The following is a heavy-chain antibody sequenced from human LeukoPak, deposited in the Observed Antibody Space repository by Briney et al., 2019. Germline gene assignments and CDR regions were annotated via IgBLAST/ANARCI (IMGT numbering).Heavy chain of an antibody. D-gene: IGHD1-1*01. J-gene: IGHJ4*02. CDR1: GFTFSRYW. Sequence: GGSLRLSCAASGFTFSRYWMHWVRQAPGKGLVWVSRITSDGGGTTYADSVKGRFTISRDNAKNTLYLQTNSLRAEDTAVYYSTRDWNDLDYWGQGTLVTVSS. CDR2: ITSDGGGT. V-gene: IGHV3-74*01. CDR3: TRDWNDLDY.